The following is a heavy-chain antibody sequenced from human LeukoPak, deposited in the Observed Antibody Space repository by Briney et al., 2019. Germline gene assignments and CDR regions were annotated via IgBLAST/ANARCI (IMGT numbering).Heavy chain of an antibody. D-gene: IGHD2-15*01. J-gene: IGHJ5*02. Sequence: ASVKVSCKASGYTFINNDINWVRQAPGQGLEWMAWIDPKNGNRGYAQNFQGRITMTTDTSISTAYMEPSSLRSEDTAVYYCARSHTRKGFCGGGRCYPAVWWFDPWGQGTLVTVSS. V-gene: IGHV1-8*01. CDR2: IDPKNGNR. CDR3: ARSHTRKGFCGGGRCYPAVWWFDP. CDR1: GYTFINND.